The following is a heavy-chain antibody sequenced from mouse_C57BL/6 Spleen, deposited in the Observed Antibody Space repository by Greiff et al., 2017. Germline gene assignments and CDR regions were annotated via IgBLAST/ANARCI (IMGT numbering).Heavy chain of an antibody. J-gene: IGHJ2*01. CDR2: INPGSGGT. D-gene: IGHD2-5*01. V-gene: IGHV1-54*01. Sequence: QVQLQQSGAELVRPGTSVKVSCKASGYAFTNYLIEWVKQRPGQGLEWIGVINPGSGGTNYNEKFKGKATLTADKPSSTAYMQLSSLTSEDSAVYFCARYYSNYFDYWGQGTTLTVSS. CDR1: GYAFTNYL. CDR3: ARYYSNYFDY.